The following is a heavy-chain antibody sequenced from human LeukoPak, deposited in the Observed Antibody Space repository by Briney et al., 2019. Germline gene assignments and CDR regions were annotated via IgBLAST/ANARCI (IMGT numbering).Heavy chain of an antibody. CDR1: GYTFTDYY. Sequence: ASVKVSCKASGYTFTDYYLHWVRQAPGQGLEWMGWINPDSGGTNYAQKLQGRVTMTRDTSITTAYMELSRLRSDDTAVYYCVVVISLRAFDIWGQGTMVTVS. CDR2: INPDSGGT. CDR3: VVVISLRAFDI. V-gene: IGHV1-2*02. D-gene: IGHD3-22*01. J-gene: IGHJ3*02.